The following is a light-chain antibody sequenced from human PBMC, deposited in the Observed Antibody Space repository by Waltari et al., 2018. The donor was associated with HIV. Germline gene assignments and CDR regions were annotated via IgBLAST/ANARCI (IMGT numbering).Light chain of an antibody. V-gene: IGKV2-24*01. CDR3: GQGKQISWT. J-gene: IGKJ1*01. CDR1: QSLLHGDGNTY. CDR2: KVS. Sequence: EIVMTQTPLYSPVTLGQPASISCRSSQSLLHGDGNTYLSWLHQRPGQPPRVLIYKVSWRCSGVPYRFSGSAAGTEFTLNISRVEAENVGIYYCGQGKQISWTFGQGTKVEIK.